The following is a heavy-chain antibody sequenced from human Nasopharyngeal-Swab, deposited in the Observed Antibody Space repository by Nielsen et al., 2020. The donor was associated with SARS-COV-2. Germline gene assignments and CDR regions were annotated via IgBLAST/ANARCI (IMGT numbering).Heavy chain of an antibody. V-gene: IGHV3-7*01. CDR3: ARDEILDY. D-gene: IGHD2/OR15-2a*01. J-gene: IGHJ4*02. CDR1: GFTFDDYG. Sequence: ETLSLTCAASGFTFDDYGMTWVRQAPGKGLEWVANVKQDGTEKYFVDSVKGRFTISRDNAKNSLYLHMNSLRAEDTAVYYCARDEILDYWGQGTLVTVSS. CDR2: VKQDGTEK.